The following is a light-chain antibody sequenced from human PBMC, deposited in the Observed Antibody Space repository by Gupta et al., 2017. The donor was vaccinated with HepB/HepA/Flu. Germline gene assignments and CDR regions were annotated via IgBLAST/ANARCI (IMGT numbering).Light chain of an antibody. Sequence: ETVLTQSPPTLSLSPGERATLSCRASQSVSNYLAWYQQKPGQAPRLLIYEASNRATGIPARFSGSGSGTDFTLTISSLEPEDFAVYYCQQRRNWPPLTFGGGTKVEIK. CDR2: EAS. V-gene: IGKV3-11*01. CDR3: QQRRNWPPLT. J-gene: IGKJ4*01. CDR1: QSVSNY.